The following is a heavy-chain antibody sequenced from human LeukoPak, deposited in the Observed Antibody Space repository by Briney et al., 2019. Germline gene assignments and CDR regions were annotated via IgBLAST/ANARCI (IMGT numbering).Heavy chain of an antibody. CDR3: AKVPKWLFYYFDY. V-gene: IGHV3-23*01. J-gene: IGHJ4*02. Sequence: GGSLRLSCAASGFTFSSYAMSWVRQAPGKGLEWVSAISGSGGSTYYADSVKGRVTISRDNSKNTLYLQMNSLRAEDTAVYYCAKVPKWLFYYFDYWGQGTLVTVSS. CDR2: ISGSGGST. CDR1: GFTFSSYA. D-gene: IGHD3-22*01.